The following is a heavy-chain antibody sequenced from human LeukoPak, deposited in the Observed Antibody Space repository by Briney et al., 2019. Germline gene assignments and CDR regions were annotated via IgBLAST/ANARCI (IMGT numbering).Heavy chain of an antibody. CDR3: TSLPEP. V-gene: IGHV3-73*01. J-gene: IGHJ5*02. CDR2: IRSKHKNYAT. D-gene: IGHD1-14*01. Sequence: GPSLRLLYAPSGFTFGDSSIHSVRRTSMKGLEWIGRIRSKHKNYATSYAESMKGRFTISRDDSKSTAYLQRNSLRTEDTAIYYCTSLPEPWGQGTLVTVSS. CDR1: GFTFGDSS.